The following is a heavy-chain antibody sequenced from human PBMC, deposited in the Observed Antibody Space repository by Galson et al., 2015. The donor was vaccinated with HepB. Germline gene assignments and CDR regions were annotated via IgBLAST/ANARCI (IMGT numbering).Heavy chain of an antibody. CDR2: TYYRSRWYN. D-gene: IGHD2-15*01. Sequence: CAISGDSVSGDSAAWNRIRQSPSRGLEWLGRTYYRSRWYNDYAESVRSRISINPDTSRNQFSLQLKSVTPEDTAVYYCASVVGTIYYYGMDVWGQGTTVIVSS. CDR1: GDSVSGDSAA. J-gene: IGHJ6*02. CDR3: ASVVGTIYYYGMDV. V-gene: IGHV6-1*01.